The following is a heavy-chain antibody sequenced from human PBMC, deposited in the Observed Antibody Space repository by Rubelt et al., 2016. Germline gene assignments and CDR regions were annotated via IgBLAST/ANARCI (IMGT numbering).Heavy chain of an antibody. CDR3: ARRGDGYPVIAFDI. CDR1: GYRFTNYW. CDR2: IHPGDSAT. V-gene: IGHV5-51*01. D-gene: IGHD5-24*01. Sequence: EVQLVQSGAEVKKPGESLKISCKGSGYRFTNYWIGWVRQMPGKGLEWMGIIHPGDSATRYSPASQGQVTISADKSINTAYLQWSSLKASDTAIYYCARRGDGYPVIAFDIWGQGTMVTVSS. J-gene: IGHJ3*02.